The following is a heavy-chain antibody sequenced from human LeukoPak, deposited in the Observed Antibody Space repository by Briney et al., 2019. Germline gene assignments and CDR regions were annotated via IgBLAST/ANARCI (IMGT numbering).Heavy chain of an antibody. V-gene: IGHV3-21*01. CDR1: GFTFSSYS. Sequence: PGGSLRLSCAASGFTFSSYSMNWVRQAPGKGLEWVSSISSSSSYIYYADSVKGRFTISRDNAKNSLYLQMNSLRAEDTAVYYCTRGGFPLLWFGELLGDYWGQGTLVTVSS. D-gene: IGHD3-10*01. CDR2: ISSSSSYI. CDR3: TRGGFPLLWFGELLGDY. J-gene: IGHJ4*02.